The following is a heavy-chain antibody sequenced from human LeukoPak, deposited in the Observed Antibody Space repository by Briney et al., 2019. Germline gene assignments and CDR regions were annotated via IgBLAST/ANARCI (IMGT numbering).Heavy chain of an antibody. CDR2: ISSTSSYI. CDR1: GFTFSSYS. D-gene: IGHD6-13*01. J-gene: IGHJ5*02. CDR3: ARDRSVDSSSWSARVYNWFDP. Sequence: GGSLRLSCAASGFTFSSYSMNWVRQAPGKGLEWVSSISSTSSYIYYADSVKGRFTISRDNAKNSLYLQMNSLRAEDTAVYYCARDRSVDSSSWSARVYNWFDPWGQGTLVTVSS. V-gene: IGHV3-21*01.